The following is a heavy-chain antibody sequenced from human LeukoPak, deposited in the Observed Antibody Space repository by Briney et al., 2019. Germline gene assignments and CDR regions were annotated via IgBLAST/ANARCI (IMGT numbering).Heavy chain of an antibody. Sequence: GESLKISCKASGYTFTSYDINWVRQATGQGLEWMGWMNPNSGNTGYAQKFQGRVTITRNTSISTAYMELSSLRSEDTAVYYCARELKGPEYYYYYYYMDVWGKGTTVTVSS. CDR3: ARELKGPEYYYYYYYMDV. J-gene: IGHJ6*03. D-gene: IGHD1-7*01. V-gene: IGHV1-8*03. CDR2: MNPNSGNT. CDR1: GYTFTSYD.